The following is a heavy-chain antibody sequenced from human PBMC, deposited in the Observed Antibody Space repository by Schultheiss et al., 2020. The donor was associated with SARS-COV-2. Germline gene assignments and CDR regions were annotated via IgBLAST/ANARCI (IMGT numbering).Heavy chain of an antibody. J-gene: IGHJ4*02. CDR3: AKDARGFLTAVDY. CDR2: LSVSGST. V-gene: IGHV3-23*01. CDR1: GFTFSSYG. Sequence: VGSLRLSCAASGFTFSSYGMHWVRQAPGKGLEWVSDLSVSGSTYYADSVKGRFIISRDNSKNTLYLQMNSLRAEDTALYYCAKDARGFLTAVDYWGQGTLVTVSS. D-gene: IGHD1-26*01.